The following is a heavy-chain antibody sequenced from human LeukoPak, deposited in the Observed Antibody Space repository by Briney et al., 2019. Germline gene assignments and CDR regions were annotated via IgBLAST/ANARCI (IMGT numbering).Heavy chain of an antibody. CDR3: ARDRYYDSSGYYYESEY. CDR1: GGTFSSYA. J-gene: IGHJ4*02. Sequence: GASVKASCKASGGTFSSYAISWVRQAPGQGLEWMGGIKPIFGTANYAQKFQGSVTITADESPSTAYMELSSLRSEDTAMYYCARDRYYDSSGYYYESEYWGQGTLVTVSS. V-gene: IGHV1-69*13. CDR2: IKPIFGTA. D-gene: IGHD3-22*01.